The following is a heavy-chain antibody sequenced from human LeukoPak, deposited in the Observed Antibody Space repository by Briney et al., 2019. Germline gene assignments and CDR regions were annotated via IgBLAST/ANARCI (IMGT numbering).Heavy chain of an antibody. CDR3: AKDKDYGYYMDV. D-gene: IGHD3-16*01. J-gene: IGHJ6*03. CDR2: IWYDGSDK. V-gene: IGHV3-33*06. Sequence: PGGSLRLSCAASGFTFSSYGMHWVRQAPGKGLEWVAVIWYDGSDKYYADSVKGRFTISRDNSKNTLYLQMNGLRAEDTAVYYCAKDKDYGYYMDVWGKGTTVTVSS. CDR1: GFTFSSYG.